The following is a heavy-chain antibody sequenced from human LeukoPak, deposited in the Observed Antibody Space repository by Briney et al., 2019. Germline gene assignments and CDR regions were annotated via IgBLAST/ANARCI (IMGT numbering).Heavy chain of an antibody. D-gene: IGHD5-18*01. CDR1: GFTFSSYG. V-gene: IGHV3-30*03. CDR3: ARTPGAMARWYFDY. J-gene: IGHJ4*02. CDR2: ISYDGSNK. Sequence: PGRSLRLSCAASGFTFSSYGMHWVRQAPGKGLEWVAVISYDGSNKYYADSVKGRFTISRDNSKNTLYLQMNSLRAEDTAVYYCARTPGAMARWYFDYWGQGTLVTVSS.